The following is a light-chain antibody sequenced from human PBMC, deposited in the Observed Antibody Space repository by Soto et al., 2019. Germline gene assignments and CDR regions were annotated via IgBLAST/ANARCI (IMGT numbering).Light chain of an antibody. Sequence: QSVLTQPPSVSEAPRQRVTISCSGSSSNIGNNAVNWYQQLPGKAPKLLIYYDDLLPSGVSDRFSGSKSGTSASLAISGLPSEDEADYYCAAWDDSLNGDVFGTGTKLTVL. J-gene: IGLJ1*01. V-gene: IGLV1-36*01. CDR2: YDD. CDR3: AAWDDSLNGDV. CDR1: SSNIGNNA.